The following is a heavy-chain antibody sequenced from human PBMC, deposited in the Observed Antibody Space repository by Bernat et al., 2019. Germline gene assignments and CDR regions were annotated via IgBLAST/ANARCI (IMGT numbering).Heavy chain of an antibody. CDR3: ARVGGRLHLGPGPHYYYYMDV. V-gene: IGHV1-69*17. CDR2: IIPIYGIA. D-gene: IGHD3-16*01. Sequence: QVQLVQSGAEVKKPGASVKVSCKASGGTFSSYAISWVRQAPGQGLEWMGGIIPIYGIANYAQKFQGRGTITADKSTSKAYMELSSLRSEDTAVYYCARVGGRLHLGPGPHYYYYMDVWGKGTTVTVSS. CDR1: GGTFSSYA. J-gene: IGHJ6*03.